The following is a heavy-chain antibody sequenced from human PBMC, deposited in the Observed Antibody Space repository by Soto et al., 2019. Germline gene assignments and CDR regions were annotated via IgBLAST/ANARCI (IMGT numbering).Heavy chain of an antibody. J-gene: IGHJ4*02. CDR2: INAGNGNT. V-gene: IGHV1-3*01. CDR3: ARGPGGPDGPGDY. Sequence: ASVKVSCKASGYTFTTYGIAWVRQAPGQRLEWMGWINAGNGNTKYSQKFQGRVTITRDTSASTAYMELSSLRSEDTAVYYCARGPGGPDGPGDYWGQGTLVTVSS. D-gene: IGHD2-15*01. CDR1: GYTFTTYG.